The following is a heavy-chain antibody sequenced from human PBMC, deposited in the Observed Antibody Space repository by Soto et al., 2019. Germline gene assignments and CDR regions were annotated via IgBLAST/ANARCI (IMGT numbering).Heavy chain of an antibody. V-gene: IGHV3-30*18. Sequence: QVQLVESGGGVVQPGTSLRLSCSASGFTLSGVDMHWVRQAPGKGLEWVAVMSYDGRNQYYADSVKGRFTVSRDSSKSTLYLQMNSLRTEDAAVYYCAKGGWYTSSSRSDFGGQGTLVTVSS. CDR3: AKGGWYTSSSRSDF. J-gene: IGHJ4*02. D-gene: IGHD6-6*01. CDR2: MSYDGRNQ. CDR1: GFTLSGVD.